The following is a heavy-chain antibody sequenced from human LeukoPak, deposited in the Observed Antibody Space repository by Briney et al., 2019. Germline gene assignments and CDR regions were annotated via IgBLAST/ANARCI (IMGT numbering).Heavy chain of an antibody. V-gene: IGHV4-34*01. J-gene: IGHJ5*02. Sequence: SETLSLTCAVYGGSFSGYYWSWIRQPPAKGLEWIGVIKHSGSTNYNPSLKSRVTISVDTSKNQFSLKLSSVTAADTAVYYCARAKVVATTPHTAWFDPWGQGTLVTVSS. D-gene: IGHD5-12*01. CDR3: ARAKVVATTPHTAWFDP. CDR1: GGSFSGYY. CDR2: IKHSGST.